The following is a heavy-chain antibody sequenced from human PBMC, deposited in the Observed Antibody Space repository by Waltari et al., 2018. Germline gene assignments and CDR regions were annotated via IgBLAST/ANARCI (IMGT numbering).Heavy chain of an antibody. CDR1: GYSISSGYY. CDR3: ANYDYGDYPRDY. V-gene: IGHV4-38-2*01. CDR2: IYHSGST. J-gene: IGHJ4*02. Sequence: QVQLQESGPGLVKPSETLSLTCAVSGYSISSGYYWGWIRQPPGKGLEWIGSIYHSGSTYYKPSLKSRVTRSVDTSKNQFSLKLSSVPAADTAVYYCANYDYGDYPRDYWGQGTLVTVSS. D-gene: IGHD4-17*01.